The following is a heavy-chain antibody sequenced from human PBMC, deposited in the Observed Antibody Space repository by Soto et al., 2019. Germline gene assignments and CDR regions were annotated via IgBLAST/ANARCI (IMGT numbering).Heavy chain of an antibody. Sequence: SVKVSCKASGDTFSSYSISWVRQAPGQGLEWMGWIIPIFGTANYAQKFQGRVTITADESTSTAYMELSSLRSEDTAVYYCARYLPRHWFDPWGQGTLVTVSS. CDR1: GDTFSSYS. V-gene: IGHV1-69*13. CDR3: ARYLPRHWFDP. J-gene: IGHJ5*02. CDR2: IIPIFGTA.